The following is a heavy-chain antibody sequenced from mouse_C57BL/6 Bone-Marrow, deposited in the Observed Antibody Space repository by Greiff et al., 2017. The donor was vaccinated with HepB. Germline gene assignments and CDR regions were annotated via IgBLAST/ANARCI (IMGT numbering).Heavy chain of an antibody. Sequence: VQLQQSGPGLVQPSQSLSITCTVSGFSFTSYGVHWVRQSPGKGLEWLGVIWSGGSTDYYAAFISRLSISKDNSKSQVFFKMNSLQADDTAIYYCAREKGIYYDYWGQGTTLTVSS. CDR1: GFSFTSYG. CDR3: AREKGIYYDY. V-gene: IGHV2-2*01. J-gene: IGHJ2*01. CDR2: IWSGGST.